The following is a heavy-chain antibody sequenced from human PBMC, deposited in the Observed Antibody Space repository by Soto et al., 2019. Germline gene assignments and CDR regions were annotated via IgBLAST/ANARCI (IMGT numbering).Heavy chain of an antibody. D-gene: IGHD3-16*01. CDR1: GGSISSSNW. V-gene: IGHV4-4*02. CDR2: IYHSGST. Sequence: PSETLSLTCAVSGGSISSSNWWSWVRQPPGKGLEWIGEIYHSGSTNYNPSLKSRFTISRDNSKNTLYLQMNSLRAGDTAVYYCARASVLGNYFDYWGQGTLVTVSS. CDR3: ARASVLGNYFDY. J-gene: IGHJ4*02.